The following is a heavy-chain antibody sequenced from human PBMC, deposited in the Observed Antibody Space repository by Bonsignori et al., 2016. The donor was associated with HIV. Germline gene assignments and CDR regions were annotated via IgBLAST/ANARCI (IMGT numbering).Heavy chain of an antibody. D-gene: IGHD3-3*01. J-gene: IGHJ6*03. CDR2: ISSRGSTV. CDR3: ARGGSGYYRGYYYYMDV. Sequence: WIRQPPGKGLEWVSYISSRGSTVYYADSVKGRFTISRDNAKNSLYLQMNSLRAEDTAVYYCARGGSGYYRGYYYYMDVWGKGTTVTVSS. V-gene: IGHV3-11*04.